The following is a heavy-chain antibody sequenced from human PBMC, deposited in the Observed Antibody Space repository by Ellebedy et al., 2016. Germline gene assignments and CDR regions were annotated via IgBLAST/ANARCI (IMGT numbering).Heavy chain of an antibody. J-gene: IGHJ5*02. V-gene: IGHV3-23*01. CDR3: ARDPMLRGVNWFDP. Sequence: GESLKISCAASGFTFSSCAMSWVRQAPGKGLEWVSTISGGGISSNYADSVKGRFTISRDNSNNTLYLQMHSLRAEDTAVYYCARDPMLRGVNWFDPWGQGTLVTVSS. CDR2: ISGGGISS. D-gene: IGHD3-10*01. CDR1: GFTFSSCA.